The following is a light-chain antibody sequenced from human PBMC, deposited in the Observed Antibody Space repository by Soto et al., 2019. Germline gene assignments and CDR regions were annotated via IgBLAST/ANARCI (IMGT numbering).Light chain of an antibody. V-gene: IGKV3-15*01. J-gene: IGKJ1*01. CDR2: GSS. CDR3: QQYNNWPRG. Sequence: EILMTQSPATLSVSPGERVTLSCRASQTISSNLAWYQQKPGQAPRLLIYGSSIRATGISARFSGSGSGTEFTLTISCLQSEDLAVYYCQQYNNWPRGFGQGTKV. CDR1: QTISSN.